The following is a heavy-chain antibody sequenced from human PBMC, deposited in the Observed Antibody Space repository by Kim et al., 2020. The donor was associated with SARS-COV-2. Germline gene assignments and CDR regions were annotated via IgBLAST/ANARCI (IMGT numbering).Heavy chain of an antibody. J-gene: IGHJ6*02. V-gene: IGHV3-21*01. CDR1: GFTFSSYS. CDR2: ISSSSSYI. D-gene: IGHD3-9*01. CDR3: AGKILTDGMDV. Sequence: GGSLRLSCAASGFTFSSYSMNWVRKAPGKGLEWVSSISSSSSYIYYADSVKGRFTISRDNAKNSLYLQMNSLRAEDTAVYYCAGKILTDGMDVWGQGTTVTVSS.